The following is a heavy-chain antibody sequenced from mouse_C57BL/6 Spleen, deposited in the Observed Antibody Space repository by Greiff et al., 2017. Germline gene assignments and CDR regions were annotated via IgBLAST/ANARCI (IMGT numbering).Heavy chain of an antibody. J-gene: IGHJ4*01. D-gene: IGHD3-1*01. CDR3: AKGGGSYYAMDY. Sequence: QVQLKQPGAELVMPGASVKLSCKASGYTFTSYWMHWVKQRPGQGLEWIGEIDPSDSYTNYNQKFKGKSTLTVDKSSSTAYMQLSSLTSEDSAVYYCAKGGGSYYAMDYWGQGTSVTVSS. V-gene: IGHV1-69*01. CDR2: IDPSDSYT. CDR1: GYTFTSYW.